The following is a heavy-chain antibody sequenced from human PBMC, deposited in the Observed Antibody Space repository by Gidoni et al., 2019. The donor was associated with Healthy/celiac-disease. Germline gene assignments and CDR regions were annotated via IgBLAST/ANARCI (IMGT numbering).Heavy chain of an antibody. D-gene: IGHD3-10*01. CDR1: GFTFSSYS. CDR2: FSSSSSYK. J-gene: IGHJ4*02. CDR3: ARAMVRGGPYYFDS. Sequence: EVQLVESGGGLVTPGGSVRLSCAASGFTFSSYSMTGVRQPPGKGLGWVSSFSSSSSYKSYPDSVKGRLPISRANAKNSLYLQMNSLRAADTAVYYCARAMVRGGPYYFDSWGQGTLVTVSP. V-gene: IGHV3-21*01.